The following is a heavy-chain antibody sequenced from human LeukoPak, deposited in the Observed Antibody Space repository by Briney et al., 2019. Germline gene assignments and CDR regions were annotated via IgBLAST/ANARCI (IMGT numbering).Heavy chain of an antibody. CDR1: GGSINNYY. CDR3: ATAHAVATNPEY. D-gene: IGHD2-21*02. CDR2: IYYSGST. V-gene: IGHV4-59*01. J-gene: IGHJ4*02. Sequence: SETLSLTCTVSGGSINNYYWSWIRQSPGEGLEWIGYIYYSGSTNYSPSLKSRVTISVDTSKKQFSLQLISVTAADTSVYYCATAHAVATNPEYCGQGTLVTVSS.